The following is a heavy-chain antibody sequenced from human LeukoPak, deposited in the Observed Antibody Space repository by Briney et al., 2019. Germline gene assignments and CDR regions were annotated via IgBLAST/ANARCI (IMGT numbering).Heavy chain of an antibody. V-gene: IGHV4-59*01. D-gene: IGHD6-19*01. CDR3: ARDFGAGWASHWYFDL. Sequence: SETLSLTCTVSGGSISSYYWSWIRQPPGKGLEWIGYIYYSGSTNYNPSLKSRVTISVDTSKNQFSLKLSSVTAADTAVYYCARDFGAGWASHWYFDLWGRGTLVTVSS. CDR1: GGSISSYY. J-gene: IGHJ2*01. CDR2: IYYSGST.